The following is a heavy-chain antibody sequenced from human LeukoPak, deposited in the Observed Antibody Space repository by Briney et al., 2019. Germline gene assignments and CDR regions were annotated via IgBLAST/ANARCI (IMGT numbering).Heavy chain of an antibody. CDR2: ISSSGST. D-gene: IGHD3-22*01. CDR1: GDSISRGEYD. J-gene: IGHJ3*02. V-gene: IGHV4-61*02. CDR3: ARGPYSYDSSGAFDI. Sequence: SETLSLTCTVSGDSISRGEYDWSWLRQPGGKGLEWFGRISSSGSTNYNPSLKSRVTISVDTSKNQFSLKLSSVTAADTAVYFCARGPYSYDSSGAFDIWGQGTMVTVSS.